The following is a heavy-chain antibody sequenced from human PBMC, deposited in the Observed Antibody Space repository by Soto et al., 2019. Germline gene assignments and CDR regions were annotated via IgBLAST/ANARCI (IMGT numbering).Heavy chain of an antibody. CDR3: AREEYYYGSGAFFDY. Sequence: QVQLVQSGAEVKKPGSSVKVSCKASGGTFSSYTISWVRQAPGQGLEWMGRIIPILGIANYAQKFQGRVTITAAKATSTAYRELSSLRSEDTAVYYCAREEYYYGSGAFFDYWGQGTLVTVSS. D-gene: IGHD3-10*01. CDR2: IIPILGIA. J-gene: IGHJ4*02. CDR1: GGTFSSYT. V-gene: IGHV1-69*08.